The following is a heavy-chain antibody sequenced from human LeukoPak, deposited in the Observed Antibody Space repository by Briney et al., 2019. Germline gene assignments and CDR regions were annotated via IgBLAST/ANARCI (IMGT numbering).Heavy chain of an antibody. D-gene: IGHD3-22*01. CDR1: GYTFTSYY. CDR3: AKASAMIVVVSKHFDY. J-gene: IGHJ4*02. Sequence: RASVKVSCKASGYTFTSYYMHWVRQAPGQGLEWMGIINPSGGSTSYAQRFQGRVTTTRDMSTSTVYMELSSLRSEDTAVYYCAKASAMIVVVSKHFDYWGQGTLVTVSS. CDR2: INPSGGST. V-gene: IGHV1-46*01.